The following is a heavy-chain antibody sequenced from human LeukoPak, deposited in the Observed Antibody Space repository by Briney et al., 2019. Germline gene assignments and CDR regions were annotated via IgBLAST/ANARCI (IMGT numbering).Heavy chain of an antibody. V-gene: IGHV5-51*01. CDR3: ARTPTNEYSFYYFDY. Sequence: GESLKISCKGSGYSFTSYWIGWVRQMPGKGLEWMGIIYPGDSDTRYSPSFQGQVTISADKSISTAYLQWSSLKASDTAMYYCARTPTNEYSFYYFDYWGQGTLVTVSS. J-gene: IGHJ4*02. CDR2: IYPGDSDT. CDR1: GYSFTSYW. D-gene: IGHD6-6*01.